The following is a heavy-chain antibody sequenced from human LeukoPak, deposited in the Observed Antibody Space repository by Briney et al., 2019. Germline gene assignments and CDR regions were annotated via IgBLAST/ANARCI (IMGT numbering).Heavy chain of an antibody. CDR1: GFTFTNYW. V-gene: IGHV3-7*01. Sequence: GGSLRLSCAASGFTFTNYWMSWVRQAPGKGPEWVANIKHDGSETYYLDSVKGRFTISRDNAKNSLYLQMSSLRADDTAVYSCATEGAYTTSLPPAYWGQGTRVTVSS. CDR3: ATEGAYTTSLPPAY. J-gene: IGHJ4*02. D-gene: IGHD3-16*01. CDR2: IKHDGSET.